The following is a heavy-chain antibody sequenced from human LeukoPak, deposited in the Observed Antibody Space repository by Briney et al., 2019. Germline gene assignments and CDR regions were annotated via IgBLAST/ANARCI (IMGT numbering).Heavy chain of an antibody. CDR2: INPNAGNP. D-gene: IGHD3-3*01. V-gene: IGHV7-4-1*02. Sequence: ASVKVSCKASGYTFTNYAMNWVRQAPGQGLEWMGWINPNAGNPTYAQGFTGRFVFSLDTSVSTAYLQISSLKAEDTAVYYCARGKVRRFLEWLTTPFDYWGQGTLVTVSS. CDR1: GYTFTNYA. J-gene: IGHJ4*02. CDR3: ARGKVRRFLEWLTTPFDY.